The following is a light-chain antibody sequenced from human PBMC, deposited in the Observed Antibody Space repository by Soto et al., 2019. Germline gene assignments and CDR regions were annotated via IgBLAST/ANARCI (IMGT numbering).Light chain of an antibody. CDR3: TCWDDNLSAVV. V-gene: IGLV1-47*02. J-gene: IGLJ2*01. CDR2: AND. Sequence: QSVLTQPPSTSATPGQGVSISCSGSVSNIGTFYVSWYQHFPGTAPKLLIYANDQRPSGVPDRFSASKSGTSGSLALSGLQFEDAADYYCTCWDDNLSAVVFGGGTKVTVL. CDR1: VSNIGTFY.